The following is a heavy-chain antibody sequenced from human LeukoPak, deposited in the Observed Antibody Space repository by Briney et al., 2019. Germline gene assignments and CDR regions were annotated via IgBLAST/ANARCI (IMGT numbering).Heavy chain of an antibody. J-gene: IGHJ3*02. CDR3: ARDIGDYDEILAFDI. Sequence: SETLSLTCSVSGYSISSGYYWDWIRQPPGKGLEWIASIYHSGKSYYNPSLESRVTISVDTSKNQFSLKLSSVTAADTAVYYCARDIGDYDEILAFDIWGQGTMVTVSS. D-gene: IGHD3-3*01. V-gene: IGHV4-38-2*02. CDR2: IYHSGKS. CDR1: GYSISSGYY.